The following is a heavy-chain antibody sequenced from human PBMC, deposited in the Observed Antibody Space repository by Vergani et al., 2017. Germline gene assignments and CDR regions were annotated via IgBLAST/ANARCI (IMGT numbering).Heavy chain of an antibody. CDR1: GGSFSGYY. CDR3: ARGSDYYDSSGYYYAPYFQH. J-gene: IGHJ1*01. CDR2: INHSGST. D-gene: IGHD3-22*01. V-gene: IGHV4-34*01. Sequence: QVQLQQWGAGLLKPSETLSLTCAVYGGSFSGYYWSWIRQPPGKGLEWIGEINHSGSTNYNPSLKSRVTISVDTSKNQFSLKLSSVTAADTAVYYCARGSDYYDSSGYYYAPYFQHWGQGTLVTVSS.